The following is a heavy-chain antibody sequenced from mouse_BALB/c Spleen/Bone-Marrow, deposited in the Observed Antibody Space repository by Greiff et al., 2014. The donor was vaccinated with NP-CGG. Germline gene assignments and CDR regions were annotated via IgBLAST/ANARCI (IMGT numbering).Heavy chain of an antibody. V-gene: IGHV1S56*01. Sequence: QVQLKQSGPELVKPGASVRISCKASGYTFTSYYIHWVKQRPGQGLEWIGWIYPGNVNTKYNEKFKDKATLTADKSSSTAYMQLSSLTSEDSAVYFCARDTRDYWGQGTSVTVSS. CDR3: ARDTRDY. CDR1: GYTFTSYY. J-gene: IGHJ4*01. CDR2: IYPGNVNT.